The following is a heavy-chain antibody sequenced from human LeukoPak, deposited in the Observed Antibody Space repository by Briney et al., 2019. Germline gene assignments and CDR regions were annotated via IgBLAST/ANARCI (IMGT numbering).Heavy chain of an antibody. Sequence: PSETLSLTCTVSGDSISSGDYYWSWIRQPAGKGLEWIGRISSSGSTNYNPSLKSRVTISVDTSKNQFSLKLSSVTAADTAVYYCARGGGSYLFYWGQGTLVTVSS. CDR2: ISSSGST. J-gene: IGHJ4*02. V-gene: IGHV4-61*02. CDR3: ARGGGSYLFY. CDR1: GDSISSGDYY. D-gene: IGHD1-26*01.